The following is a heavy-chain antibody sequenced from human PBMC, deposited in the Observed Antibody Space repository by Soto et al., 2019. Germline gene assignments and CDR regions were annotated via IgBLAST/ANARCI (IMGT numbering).Heavy chain of an antibody. CDR2: ISGSGGST. CDR1: GFTFSSYA. CDR3: AKDQTVWFGELWSYFDY. J-gene: IGHJ4*02. Sequence: GGSLRLSCAASGFTFSSYAMSWVRQAPGKGLEWVSAISGSGGSTYYADSVKGRFTISRDNSKNTLYLQMNSLRAEDTAVYYCAKDQTVWFGELWSYFDYWGQGTLVTVS. V-gene: IGHV3-23*01. D-gene: IGHD3-10*01.